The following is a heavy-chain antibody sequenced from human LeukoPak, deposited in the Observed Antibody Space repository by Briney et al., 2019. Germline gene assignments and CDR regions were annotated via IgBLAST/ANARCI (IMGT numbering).Heavy chain of an antibody. D-gene: IGHD5-18*01. CDR3: ASSGYSLSIGY. V-gene: IGHV4-34*01. CDR2: INHSGST. CDR1: GGSFSGYY. J-gene: IGHJ4*02. Sequence: SETLSLTCAVYGGSFSGYYWSWIRQPPGKGLEWIGEINHSGSTNYNPSLKSRVTISVDTSKNQFSLKLSSVTAADTAVYYCASSGYSLSIGYWGQGTLVTVSS.